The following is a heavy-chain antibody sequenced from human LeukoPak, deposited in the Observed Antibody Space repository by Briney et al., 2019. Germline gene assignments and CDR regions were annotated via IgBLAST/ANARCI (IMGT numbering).Heavy chain of an antibody. CDR2: ISYDGSNK. V-gene: IGHV3-30*18. CDR3: AKSITTYRYYFDY. Sequence: SGRSLRLSCAASGFTFSSYGIEWVRQAPGKWLEWGAVISYDGSNKYYPDSVKGRFTISRDNSKNTLYLQMNSLRAEDTAVYYCAKSITTYRYYFDYWGQGTLVTVSS. J-gene: IGHJ4*02. CDR1: GFTFSSYG. D-gene: IGHD1-20*01.